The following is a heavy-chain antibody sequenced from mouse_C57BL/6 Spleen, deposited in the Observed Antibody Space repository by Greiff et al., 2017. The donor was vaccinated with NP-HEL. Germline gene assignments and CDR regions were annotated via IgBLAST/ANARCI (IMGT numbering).Heavy chain of an antibody. CDR1: GFTFSSYA. D-gene: IGHD1-1*01. CDR3: ARGYGSSFYWYFDV. CDR2: ISDGGSYT. Sequence: EVMLVESGGGLVKPGGSLKLSCAASGFTFSSYAMSWVRQTPEKRLEWVATISDGGSYTYYPDNVKGRFTISRDNAKNNLYLQMSHLKSEDTAMYYCARGYGSSFYWYFDVWGTGTTVTVSS. J-gene: IGHJ1*03. V-gene: IGHV5-4*03.